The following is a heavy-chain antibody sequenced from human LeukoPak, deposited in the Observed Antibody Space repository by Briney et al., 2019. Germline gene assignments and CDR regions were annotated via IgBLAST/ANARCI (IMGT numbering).Heavy chain of an antibody. CDR1: GYSFTSYW. CDR3: ARGSGYEWELLAGYFDY. CDR2: IYPGDSDT. Sequence: GESLKISCKGSGYSFTSYWIGWVRQMPGKGLAWMGIIYPGDSDTRYSPSFQGQVTRSADKSISTAYLQWSSLEASDTAMYYCARGSGYEWELLAGYFDYWGQGTLVTVSS. V-gene: IGHV5-51*01. D-gene: IGHD1-26*01. J-gene: IGHJ4*02.